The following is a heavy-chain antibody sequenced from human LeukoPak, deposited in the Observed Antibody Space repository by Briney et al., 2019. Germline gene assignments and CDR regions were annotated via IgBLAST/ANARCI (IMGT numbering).Heavy chain of an antibody. CDR2: IYYSGST. V-gene: IGHV4-31*03. CDR3: ARGGTDYTSSSYYYAMDV. Sequence: PSETLSLTCTVSGGSISSGGYYWSRIRQHPGKGLEWIGYIYYSGSTYYNPSLKSRVTISVDTSKNQFSLNLSSVTAADTVVYYCARGGTDYTSSSYYYAMDVWGQGTTVAVSS. CDR1: GGSISSGGYY. D-gene: IGHD6-13*01. J-gene: IGHJ6*02.